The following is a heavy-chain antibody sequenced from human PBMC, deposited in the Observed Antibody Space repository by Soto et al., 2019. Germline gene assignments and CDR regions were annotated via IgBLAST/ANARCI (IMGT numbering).Heavy chain of an antibody. CDR3: ARERRNMYISRIPFDY. CDR1: GGTFSSYA. CDR2: IIPIFGTA. J-gene: IGHJ4*02. V-gene: IGHV1-69*01. Sequence: QVQLVQSGAEVKKPGSSVKVSCKASGGTFSSYAISWVRQAPGQGLEWMGGIIPIFGTANYAQKFQGRVTITADESTSTAYMERSSLRSEDTAVYYCARERRNMYISRIPFDYWGQGTLVTVSS. D-gene: IGHD6-13*01.